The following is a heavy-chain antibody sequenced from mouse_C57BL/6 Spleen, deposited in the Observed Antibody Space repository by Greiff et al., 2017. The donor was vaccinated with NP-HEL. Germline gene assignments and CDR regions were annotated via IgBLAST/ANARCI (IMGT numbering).Heavy chain of an antibody. CDR3: ARRGGSSYYYAMDY. D-gene: IGHD1-1*01. CDR1: GFTFSSYA. V-gene: IGHV5-4*03. CDR2: ISDGGSYT. J-gene: IGHJ4*01. Sequence: EVQLVESGGGLVKPGGSLKLSCAASGFTFSSYAMSWVRQTPEKRLEWVATISDGGSYTYYPDNVKGRFTISRDNAKNNLYLQMSHLKSEDTAMYYCARRGGSSYYYAMDYWGQGTSVTVSS.